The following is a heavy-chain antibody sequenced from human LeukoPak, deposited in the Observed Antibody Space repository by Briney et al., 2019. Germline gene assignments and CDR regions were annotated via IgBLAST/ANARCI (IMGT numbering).Heavy chain of an antibody. CDR1: GGSISSSSYY. V-gene: IGHV4-39*07. J-gene: IGHJ6*03. CDR3: ARESPSSWYYYYMDV. Sequence: SETLSLTCTVSGGSISSSSYYWGWIRQPPGKGLEWIGSIYYSGSTYYNPSLKSRVTISVDTSKNQFSLKLSSVTAADTAVYYCARESPSSWYYYYMDVWGKGTTVTISS. D-gene: IGHD6-13*01. CDR2: IYYSGST.